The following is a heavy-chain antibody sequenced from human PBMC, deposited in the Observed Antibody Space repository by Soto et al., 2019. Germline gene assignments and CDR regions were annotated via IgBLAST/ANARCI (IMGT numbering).Heavy chain of an antibody. D-gene: IGHD3-10*01. CDR3: ARDSVYFDY. CDR1: GGSISSSNW. V-gene: IGHV4-4*02. J-gene: IGHJ4*02. Sequence: SETLSLTCAVSGGSISSSNWWSWVRQPPGKGLEWIGEIYHSGSTNYNPSLKSRVTISADTSKNQFSLKLTSVTAADTAVYYCARDSVYFDYWGRGTLVTVSS. CDR2: IYHSGST.